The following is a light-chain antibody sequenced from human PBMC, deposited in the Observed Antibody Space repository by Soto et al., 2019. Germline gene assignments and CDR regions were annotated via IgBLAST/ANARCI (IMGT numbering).Light chain of an antibody. CDR1: QSISTY. V-gene: IGKV1-39*01. Sequence: DIQITQSPLSLSASVGDRVTITCRASQSISTYLNWYQQKPGKAPNLLIFAASTLQSGVPSRFSGSGSGTDFTLTIRSLQPEDFATYYCQQSYTAPLTFGGGTKVDIK. CDR3: QQSYTAPLT. J-gene: IGKJ4*01. CDR2: AAS.